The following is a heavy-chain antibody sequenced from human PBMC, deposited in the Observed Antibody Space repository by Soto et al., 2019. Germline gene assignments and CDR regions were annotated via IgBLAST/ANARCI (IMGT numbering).Heavy chain of an antibody. V-gene: IGHV1-18*01. D-gene: IGHD2-15*01. CDR1: GYTFSTSG. J-gene: IGHJ6*02. CDR2: ISTYNGDT. Sequence: QVQLVQSGAEVRKPGASVKVSCKASGYTFSTSGMSWLRQAPGQGLEWMGWISTYNGDTNDARKFQDRVTMTSDTSTSTVYMELRSLRSDVTAVYYCARAGAAPYYYYGMDVWGQGTRVTVSS. CDR3: ARAGAAPYYYYGMDV.